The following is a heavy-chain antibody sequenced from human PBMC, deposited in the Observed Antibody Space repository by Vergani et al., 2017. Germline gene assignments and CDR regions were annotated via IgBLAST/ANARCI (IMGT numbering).Heavy chain of an antibody. CDR1: GFTFDDYG. Sequence: EVQLVESGGGLVQPGRSLRLSCTASGFTFDDYGMSWVRQAPGKGLEWVSGINWNGGSTGYADSVKGRFTISRDNAKNSLYLQMNSLRAEDTALYHCARTGKSSYYYYMDVWGKGTTVTVSS. D-gene: IGHD3-10*01. CDR2: INWNGGST. CDR3: ARTGKSSYYYYMDV. V-gene: IGHV3-20*01. J-gene: IGHJ6*03.